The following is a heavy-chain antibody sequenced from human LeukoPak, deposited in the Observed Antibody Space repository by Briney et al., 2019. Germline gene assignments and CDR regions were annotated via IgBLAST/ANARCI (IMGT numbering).Heavy chain of an antibody. J-gene: IGHJ4*02. CDR1: GFTFSSYA. CDR3: TKGEYSGSYFDY. Sequence: GSLRLSCAASGFTFSSYAMSWVRQAPGKGLEWVSAISGSGGSTYYADSVKGRFTISRDNSKNTLYLQMNSLRAEDTAVYYCTKGEYSGSYFDYWGQGTLVTVSS. CDR2: ISGSGGST. D-gene: IGHD1-26*01. V-gene: IGHV3-23*01.